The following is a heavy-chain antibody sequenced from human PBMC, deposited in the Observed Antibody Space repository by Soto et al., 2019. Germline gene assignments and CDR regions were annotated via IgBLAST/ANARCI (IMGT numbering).Heavy chain of an antibody. Sequence: GASVKVSCKASGFTFTSSAVQWVRQARGQRLEWIGWIVVGSGNTNYAQKFQGRVTITRDMSTGTTYMELSSLRSEDTAVYYCAADLYYDFWSGPGWFDPWGQGTLVTVSS. D-gene: IGHD3-3*01. J-gene: IGHJ5*02. CDR2: IVVGSGNT. V-gene: IGHV1-58*01. CDR1: GFTFTSSA. CDR3: AADLYYDFWSGPGWFDP.